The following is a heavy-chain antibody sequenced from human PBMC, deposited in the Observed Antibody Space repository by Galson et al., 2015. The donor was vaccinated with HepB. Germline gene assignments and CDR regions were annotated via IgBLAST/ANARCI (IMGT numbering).Heavy chain of an antibody. V-gene: IGHV3-7*01. CDR2: IKQDGSEK. CDR1: GFIFSTYW. CDR3: AREGVTLIRGIIITRAPDY. D-gene: IGHD3-10*01. J-gene: IGHJ4*02. Sequence: SLRLSCAASGFIFSTYWMSWVRQAPGKGLEWVANIKQDGSEKYYMESVKGRFTISRDNAKNSLYLQLNSLRAEDTALYYCAREGVTLIRGIIITRAPDYWGQGTLVTVSS.